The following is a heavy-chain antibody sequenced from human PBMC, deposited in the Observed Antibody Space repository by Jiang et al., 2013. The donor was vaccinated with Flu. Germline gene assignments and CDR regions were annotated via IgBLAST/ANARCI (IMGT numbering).Heavy chain of an antibody. CDR1: GYSFTSYW. CDR2: IYPGDSDT. V-gene: IGHV5-51*01. J-gene: IGHJ4*02. CDR3: ARGLYYDILTGPELLY. Sequence: GYSFTSYWIGWVRQMPGKGLEWMGIIYPGDSDTRYSPSFQGQVTISADKSISTAYLQWSSLKASDTAMYYCARGLYYDILTGPELLYWGQGTLVTVSS. D-gene: IGHD3-9*01.